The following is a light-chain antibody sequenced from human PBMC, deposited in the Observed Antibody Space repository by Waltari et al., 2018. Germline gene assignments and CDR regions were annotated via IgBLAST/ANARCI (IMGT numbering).Light chain of an antibody. J-gene: IGLJ2*01. V-gene: IGLV3-1*01. CDR2: QDT. Sequence: SDELTQPPSVSVSPGQTATITCSGHKLGEKFASWDQQKPGQSPVLVTCQDTKRPSGMPGVFCCANSGNATTLSISGTHAMDEADYCCQAGDTSTPVIFGGGTQLTVL. CDR3: QAGDTSTPVI. CDR1: KLGEKF.